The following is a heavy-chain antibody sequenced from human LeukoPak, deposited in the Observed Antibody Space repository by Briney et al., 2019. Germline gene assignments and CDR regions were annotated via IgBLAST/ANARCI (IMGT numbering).Heavy chain of an antibody. CDR3: AKATGTLGN. J-gene: IGHJ4*02. CDR1: GFTFSSYG. V-gene: IGHV3-NL1*01. Sequence: PGGSLRLSCAASGFTFSSYGMHWVRQAPGKGLEWVSVIYSGGSTYYADSVKGRFTISRDNSKNTLYLQMNSLTAEDTAIYYCAKATGTLGNWGQGTLVTVSS. CDR2: IYSGGST. D-gene: IGHD1-1*01.